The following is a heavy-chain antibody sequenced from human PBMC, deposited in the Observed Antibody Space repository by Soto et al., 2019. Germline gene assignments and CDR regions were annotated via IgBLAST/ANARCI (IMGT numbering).Heavy chain of an antibody. Sequence: SETLSLTCTVSSAPITKYYWGWVRQAPGRGLEWIGFTHHSGYISYSPSLKSRVTMSVDPSKNQVSLTLTSVTAADTATYYCARGGILHWAYFYYLDVSDTATSVTVSS. CDR2: THHSGYI. D-gene: IGHD2-21*01. J-gene: IGHJ6*03. V-gene: IGHV4-59*12. CDR1: SAPITKYY. CDR3: ARGGILHWAYFYYLDV.